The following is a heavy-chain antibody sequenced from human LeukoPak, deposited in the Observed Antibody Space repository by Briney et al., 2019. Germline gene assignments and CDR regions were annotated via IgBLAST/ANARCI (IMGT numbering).Heavy chain of an antibody. V-gene: IGHV1-2*04. Sequence: ASVKVSCKASGYTFTGYYMHWVRQAPGQGLEWMGWINPNSGGANYAQKFQGWVTMTRDTSISTAYMELSRLRSDDTAVYYCARGREKFTVTPAHMDVWGQGTTVTVSS. CDR1: GYTFTGYY. J-gene: IGHJ6*02. D-gene: IGHD4-17*01. CDR2: INPNSGGA. CDR3: ARGREKFTVTPAHMDV.